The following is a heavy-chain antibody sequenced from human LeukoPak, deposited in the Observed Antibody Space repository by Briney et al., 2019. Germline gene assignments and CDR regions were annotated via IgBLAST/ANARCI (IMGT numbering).Heavy chain of an antibody. CDR3: ARGGPSRITIFGVDNPYSDI. CDR2: MYDSGST. J-gene: IGHJ3*02. D-gene: IGHD3-3*01. CDR1: GGSISNYH. V-gene: IGHV4-59*01. Sequence: SQTLSLTCTVFGGSISNYHWSWVRQPPGKGLEWIGYMYDSGSTKYNPSLKSRVTMSVDTSKAQFSLRLSSVTAADTAIYYCARGGPSRITIFGVDNPYSDIWGQGTMVTVSS.